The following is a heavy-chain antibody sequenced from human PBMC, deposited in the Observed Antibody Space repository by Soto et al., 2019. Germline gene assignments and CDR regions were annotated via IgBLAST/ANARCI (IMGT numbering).Heavy chain of an antibody. Sequence: QGQLVESGGGVVQPGKSLRLSCAASGFNFNTYAMYWVRQAPGKGLDWVAVISYDGGTQYYADSVKGRFTISRDHSNNTLYLQMDTLRVDDTAVYYCARDGGGLEELLLNSSDGFDLWGQGTAVTVSS. CDR1: GFNFNTYA. V-gene: IGHV3-30-3*01. CDR3: ARDGGGLEELLLNSSDGFDL. J-gene: IGHJ3*01. CDR2: ISYDGGTQ. D-gene: IGHD3-10*01.